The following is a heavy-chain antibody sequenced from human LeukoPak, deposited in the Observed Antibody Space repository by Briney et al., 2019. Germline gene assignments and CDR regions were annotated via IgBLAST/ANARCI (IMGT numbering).Heavy chain of an antibody. CDR2: ISNDGSGT. V-gene: IGHV3-30-3*02. CDR1: GFTFSSYV. D-gene: IGHD3-10*01. J-gene: IGHJ6*02. CDR3: AKDYYGSGSSSCGMDV. Sequence: PGGSLRLSCAASGFTFSSYVIHWVRQAPGKGLEWVAMISNDGSGTHYADSVKGRFSISRDNSKNTLYLQMNSLESEDTAVYYCAKDYYGSGSSSCGMDVWGQGTTVTVSS.